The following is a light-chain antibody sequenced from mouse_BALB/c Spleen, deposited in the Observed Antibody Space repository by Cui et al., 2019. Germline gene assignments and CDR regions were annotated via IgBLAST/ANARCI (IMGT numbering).Light chain of an antibody. CDR3: QQYYSSLT. J-gene: IGKJ5*01. V-gene: IGKV8-30*01. CDR2: WAS. Sequence: DTVTSQSPSSLAALVGETVTMSCTSSQRLLYSSNQKNYLTWYQQKPGQSPKLLIYWASTRESGVPDRFTGSGSGTDFTLTISSVKAEDLAVYYCQQYYSSLTFGAGTKLELK. CDR1: QRLLYSSNQKNY.